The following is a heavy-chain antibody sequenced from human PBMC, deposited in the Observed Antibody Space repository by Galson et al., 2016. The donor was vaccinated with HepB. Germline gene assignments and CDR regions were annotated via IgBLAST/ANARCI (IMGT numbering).Heavy chain of an antibody. Sequence: PALVKPTQTLTLTCTLSGVSLSTRGVAVVWLRQTPGKALEWLGLIYWDDDKSYSPSLKSRITITKDTSKNQVVLTMTNVDPVDTATYFCAHRHPRVGNDLDVWGQGTTVTVSS. V-gene: IGHV2-5*02. CDR1: GVSLSTRGVA. CDR2: IYWDDDK. CDR3: AHRHPRVGNDLDV. J-gene: IGHJ6*02. D-gene: IGHD1-26*01.